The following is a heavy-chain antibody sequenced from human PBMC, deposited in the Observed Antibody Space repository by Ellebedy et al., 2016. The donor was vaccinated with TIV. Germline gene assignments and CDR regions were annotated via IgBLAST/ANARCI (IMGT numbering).Heavy chain of an antibody. Sequence: GESLKISCAASGFTFSSYWMSWVRQAPGKGLEWVANMNQDESDKYYVDSVKGRFSISRDNAKNSLFLQMDSLRAEDTAVYYCATDGSYGDYRSPTHAFVIWGQGTVVTVSA. V-gene: IGHV3-7*03. D-gene: IGHD4-17*01. CDR1: GFTFSSYW. J-gene: IGHJ3*02. CDR3: ATDGSYGDYRSPTHAFVI. CDR2: MNQDESDK.